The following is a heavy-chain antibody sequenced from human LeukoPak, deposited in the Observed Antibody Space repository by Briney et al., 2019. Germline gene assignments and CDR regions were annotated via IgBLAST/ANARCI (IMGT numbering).Heavy chain of an antibody. Sequence: PGGSLRHSCAASGFTFSSYGMHWVRQAPGKGLELVALIRYDGSNKYYADSVKGRFTISRDNSKNTLYLQMNSLRAEDTALYYCAKTSYDFWSGYRPFDPWGQGTLVTVSS. D-gene: IGHD3-3*01. CDR2: IRYDGSNK. V-gene: IGHV3-30*02. J-gene: IGHJ5*02. CDR3: AKTSYDFWSGYRPFDP. CDR1: GFTFSSYG.